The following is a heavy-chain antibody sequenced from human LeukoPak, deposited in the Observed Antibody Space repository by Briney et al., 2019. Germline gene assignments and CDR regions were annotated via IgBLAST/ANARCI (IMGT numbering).Heavy chain of an antibody. V-gene: IGHV1-2*02. CDR1: GYTFTGYY. CDR3: AMRGVTEGATDFFDY. J-gene: IGHJ4*02. Sequence: ASVKVSCKASGYTFTGYYMHWVRQAPGQGLEWMGWINPNSGGTNYAQKFQGRVTMTRDTSISTAYMELSRLRSDDTAVYYRAMRGVTEGATDFFDYWGRGPRATVPP. CDR2: INPNSGGT. D-gene: IGHD1-26*01.